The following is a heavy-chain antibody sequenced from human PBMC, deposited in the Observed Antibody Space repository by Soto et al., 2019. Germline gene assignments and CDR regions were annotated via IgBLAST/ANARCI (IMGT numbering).Heavy chain of an antibody. V-gene: IGHV4-61*01. CDR3: ARESITMVRGVIYYYGMDV. D-gene: IGHD3-10*01. Sequence: SETLSLTCNVSGGSVSSDTYYWSWIRQPPGKGLEWIGYIYYSGSTNYNPSLKSRVTISVDTSKNQFSLKLSSVTAADTAVYYCARESITMVRGVIYYYGMDVWGQGTTVTVSS. CDR1: GGSVSSDTYY. CDR2: IYYSGST. J-gene: IGHJ6*02.